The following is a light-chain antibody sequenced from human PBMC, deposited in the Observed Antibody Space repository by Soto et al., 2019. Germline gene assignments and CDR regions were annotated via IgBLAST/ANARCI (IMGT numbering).Light chain of an antibody. V-gene: IGLV2-14*01. CDR2: DVS. J-gene: IGLJ2*01. CDR3: SSYTSSSTPHVV. Sequence: QSALTQPASVSGSPGQSITISCTGTSSDVGGYNYVSWCQQHPGKAPKLMIYDVSNRPSGVSNRFSGSKSGNTASLTISGLQAEDDADYYCSSYTSSSTPHVVFGGGTKLTVL. CDR1: SSDVGGYNY.